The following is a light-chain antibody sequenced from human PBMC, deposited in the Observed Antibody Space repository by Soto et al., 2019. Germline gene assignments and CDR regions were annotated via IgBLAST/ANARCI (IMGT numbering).Light chain of an antibody. CDR1: SSDVGRYNL. J-gene: IGLJ1*01. Sequence: QSALTQPASVSGSPGQSITISCTGTSSDVGRYNLVSWYQQHPGKAPKLMIYEGSNRPSGVSNRFSGSKSGNTASLTISGLQAEDEADYYCCSYAGSSTFLYVFGTGTKVTVL. CDR2: EGS. CDR3: CSYAGSSTFLYV. V-gene: IGLV2-23*03.